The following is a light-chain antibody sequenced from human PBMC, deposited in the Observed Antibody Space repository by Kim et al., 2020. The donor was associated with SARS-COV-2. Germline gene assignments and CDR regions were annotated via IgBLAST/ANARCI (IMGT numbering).Light chain of an antibody. Sequence: ASVGDRVTITCRESQGISNHLAWFQQKPGKAPKCLIYAASSLQSGVPSKFSGSGSGTDFSLTISSLQSEDFATYFCHQYHTYPLTFGGGTKVDIK. CDR3: HQYHTYPLT. CDR1: QGISNH. V-gene: IGKV1-16*02. J-gene: IGKJ4*01. CDR2: AAS.